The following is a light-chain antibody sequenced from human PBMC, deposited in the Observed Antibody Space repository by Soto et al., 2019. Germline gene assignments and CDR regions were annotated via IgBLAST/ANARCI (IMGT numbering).Light chain of an antibody. CDR1: SSDIGAYDY. CDR2: EVF. V-gene: IGLV2-14*03. CDR3: CSYTTTSTFV. Sequence: QSVLTQPASVSGSPGQSITISCTGTSSDIGAYDYVSWYQQHPGKAPKLMIYEVFRRPSGISDRFSGSKSGNTASLTISGLQAEDEADYYCCSYTTTSTFVFGGGTKVTFL. J-gene: IGLJ2*01.